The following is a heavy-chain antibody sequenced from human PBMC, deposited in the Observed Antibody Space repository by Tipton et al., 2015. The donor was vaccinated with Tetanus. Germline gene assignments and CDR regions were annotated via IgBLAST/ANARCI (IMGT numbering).Heavy chain of an antibody. J-gene: IGHJ4*02. CDR1: GGAFSGYL. Sequence: TLSLTCAVSGGAFSGYLWSWIRQSPGKGLEWIGEINQSGSTIYNPSLKSRVTIAVDIFKRQFSMTLTSANAADTAVYYCAREGKRCRRGLVSYWGQGTLVSVSS. V-gene: IGHV4-34*01. CDR2: INQSGST. CDR3: AREGKRCRRGLVSY. D-gene: IGHD2-8*01.